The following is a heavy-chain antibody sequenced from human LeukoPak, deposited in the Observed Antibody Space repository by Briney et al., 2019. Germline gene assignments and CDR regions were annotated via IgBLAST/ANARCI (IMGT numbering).Heavy chain of an antibody. J-gene: IGHJ4*02. CDR1: GYTFTGYY. CDR3: ARLSLFDYGDY. V-gene: IGHV1-2*06. Sequence: ASVKVSFKASGYTFTGYYMHWVRQAPGQGLEWMGRINPNSGGTNYAQKFQGRVTMTRDTSISTAYMELSRLRSDDTAVYYCARLSLFDYGDYWGQGTLVTVSS. D-gene: IGHD5/OR15-5a*01. CDR2: INPNSGGT.